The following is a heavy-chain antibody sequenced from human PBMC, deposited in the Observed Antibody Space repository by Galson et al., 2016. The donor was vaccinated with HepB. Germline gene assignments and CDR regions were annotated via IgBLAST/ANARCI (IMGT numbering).Heavy chain of an antibody. CDR1: GASISSGGYS. D-gene: IGHD7-27*01. CDR2: IFHSGRP. CDR3: ARALSGDFYYAMDV. J-gene: IGHJ6*02. V-gene: IGHV4-30-2*01. Sequence: TLSLTCAVSGASISSGGYSWSWIRQPPGKGLEWIGYIFHSGRPYHNPSLKSRVTIFVDRSENQFSLKVNSVTAADTAMYYCARALSGDFYYAMDVWGQGTAVTVSS.